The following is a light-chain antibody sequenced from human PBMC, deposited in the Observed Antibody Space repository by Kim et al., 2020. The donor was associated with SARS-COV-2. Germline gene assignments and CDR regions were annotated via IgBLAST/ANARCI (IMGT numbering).Light chain of an antibody. CDR2: QDN. V-gene: IGLV3-1*01. Sequence: SYELTQPPSVSVSPGQTASIPCSGDELGDKYVCWYQQKPGQSPVLVIYQDNKRPSGIPERFSGSNSGNTATLTISGTQAMDEADYYCQAWDSGTAWVFGGGTKVTVL. CDR1: ELGDKY. CDR3: QAWDSGTAWV. J-gene: IGLJ3*02.